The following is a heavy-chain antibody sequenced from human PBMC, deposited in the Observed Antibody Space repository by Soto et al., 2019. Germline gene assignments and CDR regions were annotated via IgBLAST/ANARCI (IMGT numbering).Heavy chain of an antibody. V-gene: IGHV4-59*08. J-gene: IGHJ4*02. Sequence: SETLSLTCTVSGGSISIYYWSWIRQPPGKGLEWIGYIYYSGSTNYNPSLKSRVTISVDTSKNQFSLKLSSVTAADTAVYYCARRYGGAFDYWGQGTLVTVSS. D-gene: IGHD2-21*01. CDR3: ARRYGGAFDY. CDR1: GGSISIYY. CDR2: IYYSGST.